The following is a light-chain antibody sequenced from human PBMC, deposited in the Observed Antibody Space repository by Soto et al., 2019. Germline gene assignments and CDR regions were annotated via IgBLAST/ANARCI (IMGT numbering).Light chain of an antibody. CDR3: QSYDTSLRAYV. J-gene: IGLJ1*01. CDR1: RSNVGADYH. CDR2: GNT. Sequence: QSVLTQPPSVSGATGQRVTIFCAGRRSNVGADYHVHWYQQLPGTSPRLLIYGNTNRPSGVPGRFSGSKSGTSASLAITGLQADDEADYYCQSYDTSLRAYVFGTGTKLTVL. V-gene: IGLV1-40*01.